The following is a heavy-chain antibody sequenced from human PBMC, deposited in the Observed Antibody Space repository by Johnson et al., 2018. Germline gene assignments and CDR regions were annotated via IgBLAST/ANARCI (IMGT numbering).Heavy chain of an antibody. CDR2: ISASSNYI. J-gene: IGHJ1*01. V-gene: IGHV3-21*01. CDR3: ARDRRQPGAEYFQH. Sequence: EVQLVESGGGLVKXGGYXKVXCVASGFIFGAYSMNWVRQAPGKGLEWVSSISASSNYIYYTDSVKGRFTISRDNAKNSLYLQMSSLRAEDTAVYYCARDRRQPGAEYFQHWGRGTLVTVSA. D-gene: IGHD3-10*01. CDR1: GFIFGAYS.